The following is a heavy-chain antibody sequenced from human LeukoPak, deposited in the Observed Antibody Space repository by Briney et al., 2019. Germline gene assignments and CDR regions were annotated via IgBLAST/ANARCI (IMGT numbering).Heavy chain of an antibody. V-gene: IGHV3-21*01. CDR3: ARSGGSGWYSDY. D-gene: IGHD6-19*01. J-gene: IGHJ4*02. CDR2: ISSSSGFI. Sequence: GGSLRLSCAASGFTFSSYGMNWVRQAPGKGLEWVSSISSSSGFIFYAASVKGRITISRDNAKNSLYLQMSSLRAEEPAVYYCARSGGSGWYSDYWGEGTLVTVSS. CDR1: GFTFSSYG.